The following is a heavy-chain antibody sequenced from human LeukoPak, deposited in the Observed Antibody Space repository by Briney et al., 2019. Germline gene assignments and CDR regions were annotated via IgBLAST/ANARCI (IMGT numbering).Heavy chain of an antibody. CDR3: AKDADILTGFDY. Sequence: GGSLRLSCAASGLTFSSYAMSWVRQAPGNGLEWVSAISGSGGSTYYADSVKGRFTISRDNSKNTLYLQMNSLRAEDTAVYYCAKDADILTGFDYWGQGTLVTVSS. J-gene: IGHJ4*02. CDR1: GLTFSSYA. CDR2: ISGSGGST. D-gene: IGHD3-9*01. V-gene: IGHV3-23*01.